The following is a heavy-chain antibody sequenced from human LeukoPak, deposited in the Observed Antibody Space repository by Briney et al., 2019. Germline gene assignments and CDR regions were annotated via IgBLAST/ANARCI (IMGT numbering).Heavy chain of an antibody. D-gene: IGHD2-15*01. Sequence: SETLSLTCAVYGGSFSGYYWSWIRQPPGKGLEWIGEINHGGSTNYNPSLKSRVTISVDTSKNQFSLKLSSVTAADTAVYYCARGALGYCSGGSCYSGYWFDPWGQGTLVTVSS. V-gene: IGHV4-34*01. CDR3: ARGALGYCSGGSCYSGYWFDP. CDR1: GGSFSGYY. J-gene: IGHJ5*02. CDR2: INHGGST.